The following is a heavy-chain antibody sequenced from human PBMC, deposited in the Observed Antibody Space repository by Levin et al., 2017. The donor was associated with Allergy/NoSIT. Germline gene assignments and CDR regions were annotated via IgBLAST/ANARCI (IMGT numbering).Heavy chain of an antibody. CDR2: IYYSGST. Sequence: PSETLSLTCTVSGGSITSYYWSWIRQPPGKGLEWIGYIYYSGSTNYNPSLKSRVTISVDTSKKLFYLKLGSVTAADTAGYDCAGGWNRRNSFFCYGMDVWGQGTTVTVYS. D-gene: IGHD4-23*01. CDR3: AGGWNRRNSFFCYGMDV. CDR1: GGSITSYY. V-gene: IGHV4-59*01. J-gene: IGHJ6*02.